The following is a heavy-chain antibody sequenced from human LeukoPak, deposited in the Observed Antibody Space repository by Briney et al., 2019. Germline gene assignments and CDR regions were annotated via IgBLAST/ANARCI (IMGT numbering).Heavy chain of an antibody. J-gene: IGHJ4*02. V-gene: IGHV3-23*01. Sequence: GGSLRLSCAVSGFTLSRQAMSCVRRSPGEAGVGVSAISGSGGSTYYADSVKGRFTISRDNSKNTLYLQMNSLRAEDTAVYYCAKVEDIVVVPAALDGWGQGTLVTVSS. D-gene: IGHD2-2*01. CDR2: ISGSGGST. CDR3: AKVEDIVVVPAALDG. CDR1: GFTLSRQA.